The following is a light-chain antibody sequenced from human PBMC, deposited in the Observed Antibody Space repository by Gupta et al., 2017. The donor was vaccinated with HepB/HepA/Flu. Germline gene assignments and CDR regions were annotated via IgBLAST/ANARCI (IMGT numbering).Light chain of an antibody. V-gene: IGKV3-20*01. CDR3: QQYGSSFRT. CDR2: GAS. Sequence: EIVLTQSPGTLSLSPGDRASLSCRASQSVSSSYLAWYQQKPGQAPRLLIYGASSRATGIPDMFSGSGSGTDFTLTISRLGPEDFAVYYCQQYGSSFRTFGQGTKVEIK. CDR1: QSVSSSY. J-gene: IGKJ1*01.